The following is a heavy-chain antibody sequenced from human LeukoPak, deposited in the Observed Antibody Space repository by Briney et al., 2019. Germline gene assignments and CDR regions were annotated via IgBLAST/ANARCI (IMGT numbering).Heavy chain of an antibody. V-gene: IGHV3-7*01. J-gene: IGHJ4*02. Sequence: GGSLRLSCAASGFTFSTYWMGWVRQAPGMGLEWVANINRDASTMHYVDSVKGRFTISRDNAKNSLSLQMNSLRAEDTALYYCARDNGGSLDYWGQGTLVTVSP. CDR3: ARDNGGSLDY. CDR1: GFTFSTYW. D-gene: IGHD1-26*01. CDR2: INRDASTM.